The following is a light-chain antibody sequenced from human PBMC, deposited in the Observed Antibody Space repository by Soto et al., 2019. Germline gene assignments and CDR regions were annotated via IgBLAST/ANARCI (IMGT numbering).Light chain of an antibody. CDR3: SSYTSSSTRV. CDR1: SSDVGGYNY. V-gene: IGLV2-14*03. CDR2: DVR. Sequence: QSALTQPASVSGSPGQSITISCTETSSDVGGYNYVSWYQQHPGKAPKLMIYDVRNRPSGVSNRFSGSKSGNTASLTISGLQAEDEADYYCSSYTSSSTRVFGTGTKLTVL. J-gene: IGLJ1*01.